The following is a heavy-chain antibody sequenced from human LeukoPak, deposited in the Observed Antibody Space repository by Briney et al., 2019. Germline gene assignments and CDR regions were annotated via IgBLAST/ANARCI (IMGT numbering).Heavy chain of an antibody. CDR1: GGSISSYY. CDR2: IYYGGST. V-gene: IGHV4-59*01. CDR3: ARNSGWAWFDP. Sequence: SETLSLTCTVSGGSISSYYWSWIRQPPGKGLEWIAYIYYGGSTNYNPSLKSRVTISIDASKNQFSLKLSSVTAADTAVYYCARNSGWAWFDPWGQGTLVTVSS. J-gene: IGHJ5*02. D-gene: IGHD4-23*01.